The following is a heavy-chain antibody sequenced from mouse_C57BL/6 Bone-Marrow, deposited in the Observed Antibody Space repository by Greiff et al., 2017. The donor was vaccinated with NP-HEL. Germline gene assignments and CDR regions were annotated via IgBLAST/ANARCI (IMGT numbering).Heavy chain of an antibody. V-gene: IGHV5-16*01. CDR1: GFTFSDYY. CDR3: AREGIYYLDY. D-gene: IGHD2-1*01. J-gene: IGHJ2*01. Sequence: DVKLVESEGGLVQPGSSMKLSCTASGFTFSDYYMAWVRQVPEKGLEWVANINYDGSSTYYLDSLKSRFIISRDNAKNILYLQMSSLKSEDTATYYCAREGIYYLDYWGQGTTLTVSS. CDR2: INYDGSST.